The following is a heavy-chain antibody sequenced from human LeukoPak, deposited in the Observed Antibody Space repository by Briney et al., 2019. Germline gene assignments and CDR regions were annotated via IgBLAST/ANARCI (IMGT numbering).Heavy chain of an antibody. CDR1: GYTFTGYY. V-gene: IGHV1-2*02. D-gene: IGHD3-10*01. CDR3: ASGSSTRYYYYYYMDV. Sequence: ASVKVSCKASGYTFTGYYMHWVRQAPGQGLEWMGWINPNSGGTSYAQKFQGRVTMTRDTSISTAYMELSRLRSDDTAVYYCASGSSTRYYYYYYMDVWGKGTTVTVSS. CDR2: INPNSGGT. J-gene: IGHJ6*03.